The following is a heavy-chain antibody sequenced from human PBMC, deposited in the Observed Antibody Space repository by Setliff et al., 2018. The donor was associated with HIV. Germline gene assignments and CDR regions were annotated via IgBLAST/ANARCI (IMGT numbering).Heavy chain of an antibody. D-gene: IGHD1-26*01. CDR2: ISSSGSTT. Sequence: GGSLRLSCAASGFTFSSYSPSWVRQAPGKGLEWISYISSSGSTTYYADSVKGRFTISRDNAKNSLHLQMNSLRVEDTAIYFCAKAGTWDFDYWGQGTLVTVSS. V-gene: IGHV3-48*01. J-gene: IGHJ4*02. CDR1: GFTFSSYS. CDR3: AKAGTWDFDY.